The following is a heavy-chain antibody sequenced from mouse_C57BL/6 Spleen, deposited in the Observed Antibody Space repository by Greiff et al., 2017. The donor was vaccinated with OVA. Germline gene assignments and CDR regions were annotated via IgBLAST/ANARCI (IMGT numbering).Heavy chain of an antibody. CDR3: ARDANYYGSSHWYFDV. CDR2: SRNKANDYTT. V-gene: IGHV7-1*01. Sequence: EVMLVESGGGLVQSGRSLRLSCATSGFTFSDFYMEWVRQAPGKGLEWIAASRNKANDYTTEYSASVKGRFIVSRDTSQSILYLQMNALRAEDTAIYYCARDANYYGSSHWYFDVWGTGTTVTVSS. CDR1: GFTFSDFY. J-gene: IGHJ1*03. D-gene: IGHD1-1*01.